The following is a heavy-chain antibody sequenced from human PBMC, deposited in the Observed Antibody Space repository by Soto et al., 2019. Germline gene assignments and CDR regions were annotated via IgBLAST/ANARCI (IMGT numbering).Heavy chain of an antibody. CDR1: GGSVSSYY. Sequence: SETLSLTCTVSGGSVSSYYWSWIRQSPGKGLEWIGYIYYSGCTKYKPSLKSRVTMSLDTSKNQFSLKVSSATAADTSLYYCARHSNRNYGLYYFDYWGLGALVTVSS. CDR3: ARHSNRNYGLYYFDY. J-gene: IGHJ4*02. V-gene: IGHV4-59*08. CDR2: IYYSGCT. D-gene: IGHD4-4*01.